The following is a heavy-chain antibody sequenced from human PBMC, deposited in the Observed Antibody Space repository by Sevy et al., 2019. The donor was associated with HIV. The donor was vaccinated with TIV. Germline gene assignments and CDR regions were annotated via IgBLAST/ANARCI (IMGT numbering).Heavy chain of an antibody. CDR2: ISSSGSTI. V-gene: IGHV3-48*03. J-gene: IGHJ6*02. CDR3: ARSVGSSGWVGYYYYYGMDV. Sequence: GGSLRLSCAASGFTFSSYEMNWVRQAPGKGLEWVSYISSSGSTIYYADSVKGRFTISRDNAKNSLYLQMNSLRAEDTAVYYCARSVGSSGWVGYYYYYGMDVWGQGTTVTVSS. CDR1: GFTFSSYE. D-gene: IGHD6-19*01.